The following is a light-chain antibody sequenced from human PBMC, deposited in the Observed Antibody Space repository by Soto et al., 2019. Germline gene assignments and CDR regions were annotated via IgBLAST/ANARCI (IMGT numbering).Light chain of an antibody. CDR1: SSDVGAYNF. CDR2: DVS. V-gene: IGLV2-14*03. Sequence: QSALTQPASVSGSPGQSITISCTGTSSDVGAYNFVSWYQQHPGKVPKLMIFDVSSRPSGVSDRFSGSKSGNPASLTISGLQAEDEGDYYCSSYTSISTHVFGSGTKLTVL. J-gene: IGLJ1*01. CDR3: SSYTSISTHV.